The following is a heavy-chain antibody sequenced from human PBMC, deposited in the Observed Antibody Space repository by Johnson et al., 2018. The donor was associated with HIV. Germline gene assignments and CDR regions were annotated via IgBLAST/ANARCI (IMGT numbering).Heavy chain of an antibody. Sequence: EVQLVESGGGVVRPGGSLRLSCAASGFTFDDYGMSWVRQAPGKGLEWVSGINWNGGSTAYGDSVKGRFTISRDNAKNSLYLQMNSLRAEDTALYFCARDGRGEQRVDQGDAFDIWGQGTMVTVSS. CDR1: GFTFDDYG. V-gene: IGHV3-20*04. CDR3: ARDGRGEQRVDQGDAFDI. D-gene: IGHD6-6*01. J-gene: IGHJ3*02. CDR2: INWNGGST.